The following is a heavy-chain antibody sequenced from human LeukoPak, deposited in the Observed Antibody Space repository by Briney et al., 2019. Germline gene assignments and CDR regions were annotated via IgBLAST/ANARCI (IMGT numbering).Heavy chain of an antibody. Sequence: ASVKVSCKASGYTFTGYYIHWVRQAPGQGLEWMGWINPNSGGTNYAQNFQGRVTMTRDTSITTAYMELSRLRSDDTAVYYCARANFYYDFWNGYIPWGQGTLVTVSS. D-gene: IGHD3-3*01. V-gene: IGHV1-2*02. CDR1: GYTFTGYY. J-gene: IGHJ5*02. CDR3: ARANFYYDFWNGYIP. CDR2: INPNSGGT.